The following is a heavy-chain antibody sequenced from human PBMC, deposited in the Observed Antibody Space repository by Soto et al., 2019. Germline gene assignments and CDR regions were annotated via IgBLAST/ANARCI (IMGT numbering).Heavy chain of an antibody. D-gene: IGHD4-17*01. Sequence: PGGSLRLSCAASGFSVTSTYMSWVRQAPGKGLEWVSLIYSDIYSGGSTYYADSVKGRFTISRYKSKNTVYLQMNSLRAEDTAVYYCARGRPLDYGDPYGMDVWGQGTTVTVSS. V-gene: IGHV3-66*01. CDR2: IYSDIYSGGST. CDR1: GFSVTSTY. CDR3: ARGRPLDYGDPYGMDV. J-gene: IGHJ6*02.